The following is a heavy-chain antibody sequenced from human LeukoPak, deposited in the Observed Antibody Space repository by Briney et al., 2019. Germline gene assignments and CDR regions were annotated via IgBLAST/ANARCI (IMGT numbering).Heavy chain of an antibody. V-gene: IGHV4-34*01. J-gene: IGHJ4*02. Sequence: SETLSLTCAVYGGSFSGYYWSWIRQPPGKGLEWIGEINHSGSTNYNPSLKSRVTISVDTSKNQFSLKLSSVTAADTAVYYYARGRDYWGQGTLVTVSS. CDR2: INHSGST. CDR3: ARGRDY. CDR1: GGSFSGYY.